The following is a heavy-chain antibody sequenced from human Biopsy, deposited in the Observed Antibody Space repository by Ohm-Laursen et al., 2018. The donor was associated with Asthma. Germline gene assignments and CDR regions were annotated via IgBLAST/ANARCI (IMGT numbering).Heavy chain of an antibody. Sequence: SLRLSCAASGFNFNIQWMSWVRQAPGKGLEWVANLGPDASETYSVDSMRGRLTVSRDNAKTSIFLQLNTLRVEDTAVYHCASLHYFGMNVWGQGTTVTVSS. J-gene: IGHJ6*02. CDR3: ASLHYFGMNV. CDR1: GFNFNIQW. CDR2: LGPDASET. V-gene: IGHV3-7*02.